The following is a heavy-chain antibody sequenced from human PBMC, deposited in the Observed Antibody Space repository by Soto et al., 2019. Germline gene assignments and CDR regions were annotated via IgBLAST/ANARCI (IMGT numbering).Heavy chain of an antibody. V-gene: IGHV4-59*01. D-gene: IGHD2-2*01. J-gene: IGHJ3*02. Sequence: SETLSLTCTVSGGSISSYYWSWIRQPPGKGLEWIGYIYYSGSTNYNPSLKSRVTISVDTSKNQFSLRLSSVTAADTAVYYCARGRGGWFINQLLNAFDIWGQGTMVTVS. CDR1: GGSISSYY. CDR2: IYYSGST. CDR3: ARGRGGWFINQLLNAFDI.